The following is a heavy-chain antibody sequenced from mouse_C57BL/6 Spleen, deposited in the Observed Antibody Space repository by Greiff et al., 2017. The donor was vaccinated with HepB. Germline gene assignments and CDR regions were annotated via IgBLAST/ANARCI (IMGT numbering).Heavy chain of an antibody. J-gene: IGHJ3*01. CDR3: TTRSSGYVAWFAY. CDR1: GFNIKDDY. V-gene: IGHV14-4*01. CDR2: IDPENGDT. Sequence: VQLQQSGAELVRPGASVKLSCTASGFNIKDDYMHWVKQRPEQGLEWIGWIDPENGDTEYASKFQGKATIPADTSSNTAYLQLSSLTSEDTAVYYCTTRSSGYVAWFAYWGQGTLVTVSA. D-gene: IGHD3-2*02.